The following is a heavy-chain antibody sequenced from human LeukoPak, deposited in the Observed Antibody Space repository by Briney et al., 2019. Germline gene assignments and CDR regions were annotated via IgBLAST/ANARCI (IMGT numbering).Heavy chain of an antibody. CDR2: IFPHDSNT. J-gene: IGHJ6*02. V-gene: IGHV5-51*01. Sequence: GESLKTSCKGSGYSFLDYWIGWVRQMPGKGQEWMGFIFPHDSNTKYSPSFQGQVTISVDKSISTAYVQWSSLKASDTAMHYCARYGRKGCSSTNCYTSYYYYGMDVWGQGTTVTVSS. CDR1: GYSFLDYW. D-gene: IGHD2-2*02. CDR3: ARYGRKGCSSTNCYTSYYYYGMDV.